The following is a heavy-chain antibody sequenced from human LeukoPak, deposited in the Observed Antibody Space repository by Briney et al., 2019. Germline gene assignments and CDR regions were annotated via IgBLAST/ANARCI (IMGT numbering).Heavy chain of an antibody. Sequence: GGSLRPSCAASGFTFSGSAMHWVRQASGKGLEWVGRIRSKANSYATAYAASVKGRFTISRDDSKNTAYLQMNSLKTEDTAVYYCTRKTIAAAGTLVDYWGQGTLVTVSS. D-gene: IGHD6-13*01. CDR2: IRSKANSYAT. CDR3: TRKTIAAAGTLVDY. CDR1: GFTFSGSA. V-gene: IGHV3-73*01. J-gene: IGHJ4*02.